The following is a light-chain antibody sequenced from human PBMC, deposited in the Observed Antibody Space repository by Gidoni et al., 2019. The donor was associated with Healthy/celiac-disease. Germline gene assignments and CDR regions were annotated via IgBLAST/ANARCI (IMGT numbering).Light chain of an antibody. V-gene: IGLV2-14*03. J-gene: IGLJ1*01. CDR2: DVS. CDR3: SSYTSSSTLV. Sequence: QSAPTPPASVSGSPGQSITISCTGTSSDVGGYNYVSWYQQHPGKAPKLMIYDVSNRPSGVSNRFSGSKSGNTASLTISGLQAEDEADYYCSSYTSSSTLVFGTGTKVTVL. CDR1: SSDVGGYNY.